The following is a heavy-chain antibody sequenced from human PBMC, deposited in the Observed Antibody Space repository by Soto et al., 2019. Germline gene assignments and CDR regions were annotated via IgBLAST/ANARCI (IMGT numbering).Heavy chain of an antibody. Sequence: GGSLRLFCAASGFIVSSNYMSWVRQAPGKGLEWVSVISSGDDTYYADSMKGRLTISRDNSKNEVYLQMDNLRAEDTAVYYCARNSSPGGMDVWGQGTTVTVSS. CDR1: GFIVSSNY. V-gene: IGHV3-53*01. J-gene: IGHJ6*02. CDR3: ARNSSPGGMDV. D-gene: IGHD6-13*01. CDR2: ISSGDDT.